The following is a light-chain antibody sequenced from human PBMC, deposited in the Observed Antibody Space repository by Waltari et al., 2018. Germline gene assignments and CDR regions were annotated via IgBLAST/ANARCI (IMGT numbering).Light chain of an antibody. J-gene: IGKJ4*01. Sequence: EIVLTQSPGTLSLSPGERAPLSCRASQSVSNNFLNWYQQKPGQAPRLLIYGASSRATDIPDRFSGSGSGTDFTLTISRLEPEDFAVYYCQQYDSIVLTFGGGTKVEI. CDR2: GAS. V-gene: IGKV3-20*01. CDR1: QSVSNNF. CDR3: QQYDSIVLT.